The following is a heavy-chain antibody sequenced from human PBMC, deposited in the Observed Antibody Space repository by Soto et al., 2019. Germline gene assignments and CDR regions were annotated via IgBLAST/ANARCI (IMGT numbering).Heavy chain of an antibody. D-gene: IGHD3-22*01. CDR2: IYYSGST. Sequence: SETLSLTCTVSGGSISSYYWSWIRQPPGKGLEWIGYIYYSGSTNYNPSLKSRVTISVDTSKNQFSLKLSSVTAADTAVYYCARAPDSSGYYFEFDYWGQGTLVTVSS. CDR3: ARAPDSSGYYFEFDY. J-gene: IGHJ4*02. CDR1: GGSISSYY. V-gene: IGHV4-59*01.